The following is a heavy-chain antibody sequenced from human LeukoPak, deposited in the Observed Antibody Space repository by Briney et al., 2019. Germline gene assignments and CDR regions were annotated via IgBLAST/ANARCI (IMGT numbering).Heavy chain of an antibody. J-gene: IGHJ5*02. CDR3: ARGGGYCSSTSCYNNWFDP. CDR2: INPNSGGT. CDR1: GYTFTGYY. D-gene: IGHD2-2*02. Sequence: ASVKASCKASGYTFTGYYMHWVRQAPGQGLEWMGWINPNSGGTNYAQKFQGRVTMTRDTSISTAYMELSRLRSDDTAVYYCARGGGYCSSTSCYNNWFDPGGQGTLVTVSS. V-gene: IGHV1-2*02.